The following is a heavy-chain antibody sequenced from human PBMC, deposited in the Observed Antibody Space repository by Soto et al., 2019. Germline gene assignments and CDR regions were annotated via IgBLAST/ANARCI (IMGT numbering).Heavy chain of an antibody. CDR3: AREGYRGVRFWFDP. V-gene: IGHV3-48*02. CDR2: ISSSSSTI. Sequence: PGGSLRLSCAASGFTFSSYSMNLVRQAPGKGLEWVSYISSSSSTIYYADSVKGRFTISRDNAKNSLYLLMNSLRDEDTAVYYCAREGYRGVRFWFDPWGQGTLVTVSS. J-gene: IGHJ5*02. CDR1: GFTFSSYS. D-gene: IGHD2-15*01.